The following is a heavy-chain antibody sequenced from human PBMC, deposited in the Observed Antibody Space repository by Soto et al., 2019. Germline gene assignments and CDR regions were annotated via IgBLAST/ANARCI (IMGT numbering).Heavy chain of an antibody. V-gene: IGHV3-74*01. CDR1: GFTFSSYW. CDR2: INSDGSST. Sequence: GGSLRLSCAASGFTFSSYWMHWVRQAPGKGLVWVSRINSDGSSTSYADSVKGRFTISRDNAKNTLYLQMNSLRAEDTAVYYCARDDPRGYCTNGVCYYYGMDVWGQGTTVTVS. CDR3: ARDDPRGYCTNGVCYYYGMDV. D-gene: IGHD2-8*01. J-gene: IGHJ6*02.